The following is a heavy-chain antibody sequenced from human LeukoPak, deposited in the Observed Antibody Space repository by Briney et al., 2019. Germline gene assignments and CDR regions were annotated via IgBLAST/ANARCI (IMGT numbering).Heavy chain of an antibody. CDR1: GFTFSDYY. CDR2: ISGSGGST. CDR3: AKGSSGPRRALFDY. D-gene: IGHD3-22*01. J-gene: IGHJ4*02. V-gene: IGHV3-23*01. Sequence: TGGSLRLSCAASGFTFSDYYMSWVRQAPGKGLEWVSAISGSGGSTYYADSVKGRFTISRDNSKNTLYLQMNSLRAEDTAVYYCAKGSSGPRRALFDYWGQGTLVTVSS.